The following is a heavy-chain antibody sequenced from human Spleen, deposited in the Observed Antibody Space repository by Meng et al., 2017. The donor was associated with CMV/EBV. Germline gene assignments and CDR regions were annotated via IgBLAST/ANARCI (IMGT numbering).Heavy chain of an antibody. D-gene: IGHD5-12*01. J-gene: IGHJ4*02. Sequence: LSLTCAASGFTFSDYYMSWIRQAPGKGLEWVSYISSSGSTIYYADSVKGRFTISRDNAKNSLYLQMNSLRAEDTAVYYCARDAIVATIPYYFDYWGQGTLVTVSS. V-gene: IGHV3-11*01. CDR3: ARDAIVATIPYYFDY. CDR2: ISSSGSTI. CDR1: GFTFSDYY.